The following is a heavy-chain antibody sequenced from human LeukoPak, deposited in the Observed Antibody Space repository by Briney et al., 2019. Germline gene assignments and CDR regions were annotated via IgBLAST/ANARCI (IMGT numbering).Heavy chain of an antibody. CDR3: AREFFFDY. CDR1: GGSISSSIYY. V-gene: IGHV4-39*07. CDR2: VFYNGAT. Sequence: SETLSLTCIVSGGSISSSIYYWAWVRQPPGKGLEWIGTVFYNGATQYSPSLRSRVTISIDTSTNQFSLKLTSVTAADTALYYCAREFFFDYWGQGTLVTVSS. J-gene: IGHJ4*02.